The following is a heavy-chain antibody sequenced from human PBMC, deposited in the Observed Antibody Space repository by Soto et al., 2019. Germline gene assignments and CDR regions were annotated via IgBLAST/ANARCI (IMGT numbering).Heavy chain of an antibody. V-gene: IGHV3-33*01. CDR3: ARDQVADKAGFDY. CDR2: IWYDGSNK. J-gene: IGHJ4*02. Sequence: GGSLRLSCAASGFTFNSYGMHWVRQAPGKGLEWVAVIWYDGSNKYYADSVKGRFTISRDNSKNTLYLQMNSLRAEDTAVYYSARDQVADKAGFDYWGQGTQVTVSS. D-gene: IGHD6-19*01. CDR1: GFTFNSYG.